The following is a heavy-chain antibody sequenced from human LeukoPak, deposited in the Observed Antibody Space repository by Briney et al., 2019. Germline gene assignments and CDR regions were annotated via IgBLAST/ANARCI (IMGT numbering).Heavy chain of an antibody. Sequence: GASVTVSFKASGYSFVGYYIHWIRQAPGRGLEWLGWMNPDTGGRKLAQKFQGRVTLTRDTSINTAYMELNSLQSDDTAVYFCARDRVEMSTSLSFFDNWGQGSLITVSS. CDR1: GYSFVGYY. V-gene: IGHV1-2*02. D-gene: IGHD5-24*01. CDR2: MNPDTGGR. J-gene: IGHJ4*02. CDR3: ARDRVEMSTSLSFFDN.